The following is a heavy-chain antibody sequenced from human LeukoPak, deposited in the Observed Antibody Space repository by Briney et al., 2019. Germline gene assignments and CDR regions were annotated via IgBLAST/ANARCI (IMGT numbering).Heavy chain of an antibody. J-gene: IGHJ4*02. CDR2: ISSSSSYI. CDR3: ARDEGGIVGATPGDY. V-gene: IGHV3-21*01. CDR1: GFTFSSYS. Sequence: PGGSLRLSCAASGFTFSSYSMNWVRQAPGKGLGWVSSISSSSSYIYYADSVKGRFTISRDNAKNSLYLQMNSLRAEDTAVYYCARDEGGIVGATPGDYWGQGTLVTVSS. D-gene: IGHD1-26*01.